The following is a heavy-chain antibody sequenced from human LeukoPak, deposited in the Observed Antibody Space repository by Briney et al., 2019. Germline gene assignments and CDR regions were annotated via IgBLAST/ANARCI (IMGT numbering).Heavy chain of an antibody. CDR2: IKPKTDGETT. Sequence: PGGSLRLSCAASGFTFSNAYMNWVRQAPGKGLEWVGRIKPKTDGETTEYAAPVKGRFSISRDDSKNMLYLQMNSLKTEDTAAYYCITPLPYSAQGGQGTLVTASS. CDR3: ITPLPYSAQ. J-gene: IGHJ4*02. V-gene: IGHV3-15*07. CDR1: GFTFSNAY. D-gene: IGHD2-21*01.